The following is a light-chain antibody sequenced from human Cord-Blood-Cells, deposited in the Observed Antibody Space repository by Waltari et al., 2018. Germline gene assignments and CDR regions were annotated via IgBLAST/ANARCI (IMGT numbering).Light chain of an antibody. J-gene: IGKJ4*01. CDR1: QSISRG. CDR2: KAS. V-gene: IGKV1-5*03. Sequence: DIQMTQSPSTLSASVGDRVTIPCRARQSISRGLAWYQQKPGKAPKLMIYKASSLESGVPSRFSGRGSGTEFTLTISSLQPDDFATYYCQQYNSPLTFGGGTKVEIK. CDR3: QQYNSPLT.